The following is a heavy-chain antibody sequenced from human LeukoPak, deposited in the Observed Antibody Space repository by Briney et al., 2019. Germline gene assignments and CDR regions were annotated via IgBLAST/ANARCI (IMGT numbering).Heavy chain of an antibody. D-gene: IGHD3-3*01. CDR3: ASPGGYDFWSGPFDY. CDR1: GFTFSNYG. V-gene: IGHV3-21*01. Sequence: GGSLRLSCAASGFTFSNYGMNWVRQAPGQGLEWVSFTDTSGNYIYYGDSVKGRFTISRDNAKNLVFLQMNGLRAEDTAVYYCASPGGYDFWSGPFDYWGQGTLVTVSS. CDR2: TDTSGNYI. J-gene: IGHJ4*02.